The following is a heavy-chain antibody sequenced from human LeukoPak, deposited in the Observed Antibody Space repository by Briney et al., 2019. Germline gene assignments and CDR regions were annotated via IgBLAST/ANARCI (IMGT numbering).Heavy chain of an antibody. CDR2: IYSGGST. Sequence: PGGSLRLSCGASGFTVSSNYMSWVRQAPGKGLEWVSVIYSGGSTYYADSVKGRFTISRDNSKNTLYLQMNSLRAEDTAVYYCARITPGFGESIDYWGQGTLVTVSS. D-gene: IGHD3-10*01. CDR3: ARITPGFGESIDY. J-gene: IGHJ4*02. CDR1: GFTVSSNY. V-gene: IGHV3-53*01.